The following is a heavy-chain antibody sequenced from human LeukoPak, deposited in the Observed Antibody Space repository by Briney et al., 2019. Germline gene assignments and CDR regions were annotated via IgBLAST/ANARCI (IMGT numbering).Heavy chain of an antibody. D-gene: IGHD4-17*01. J-gene: IGHJ4*02. CDR2: FNPSGGST. CDR3: TRGDYEERFDY. Sequence: ASVKVSCKASGYTFTTYYIHWVRQAPGQGLEWVGIFNPSGGSTNYAQKFQDRVTMTRDTSTSTVYMELSSLRSEDTAVYYCTRGDYEERFDYRGQGTLVTVSS. V-gene: IGHV1-46*03. CDR1: GYTFTTYY.